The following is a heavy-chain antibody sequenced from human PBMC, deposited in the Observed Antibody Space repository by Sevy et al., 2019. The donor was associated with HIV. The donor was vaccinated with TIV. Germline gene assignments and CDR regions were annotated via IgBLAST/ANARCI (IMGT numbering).Heavy chain of an antibody. J-gene: IGHJ5*02. Sequence: GGSLRLSCKVSGFTFSVYTMHWVRQAPGKGLEWVSSISRTTTTYYADSVRGRFTISRDNAKNSLYLEMNSLRDDDTAVYYWARAAYYYDSGEENWFDPWGQGTLVTVSS. V-gene: IGHV3-48*02. D-gene: IGHD3-22*01. CDR1: GFTFSVYT. CDR2: ISRTTTT. CDR3: ARAAYYYDSGEENWFDP.